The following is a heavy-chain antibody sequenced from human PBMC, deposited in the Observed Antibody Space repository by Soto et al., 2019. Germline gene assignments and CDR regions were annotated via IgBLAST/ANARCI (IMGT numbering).Heavy chain of an antibody. Sequence: QLQLQESGPGLVKPSETLSLTCTVSGGSISSGTYFWGWIRQPPGKGLEWIGSIDYSGTTYYNTSLRERATISVDTSKNQFSLSLSSVTAADTAVYYCARHASNSGSYSEYFQHWGQGTRVTVSS. V-gene: IGHV4-39*01. J-gene: IGHJ1*01. CDR2: IDYSGTT. D-gene: IGHD1-26*01. CDR3: ARHASNSGSYSEYFQH. CDR1: GGSISSGTYF.